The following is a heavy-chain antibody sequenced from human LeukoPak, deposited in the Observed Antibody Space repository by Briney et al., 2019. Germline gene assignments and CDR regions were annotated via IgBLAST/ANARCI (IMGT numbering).Heavy chain of an antibody. Sequence: GSSVKVSCKASGGTFSSYAISWVRQAPGQGLEWMGRIIPIFGTANYAQKFQGRVTITTDESTSTAYMELSSLRSEDTAVYYCARDRGDGYNLMHHWGQGTLVTVSS. D-gene: IGHD5-24*01. CDR3: ARDRGDGYNLMHH. CDR1: GGTFSSYA. CDR2: IIPIFGTA. V-gene: IGHV1-69*05. J-gene: IGHJ5*02.